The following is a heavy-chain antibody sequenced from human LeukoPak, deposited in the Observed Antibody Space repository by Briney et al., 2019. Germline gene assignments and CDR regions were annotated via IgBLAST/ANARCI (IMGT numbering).Heavy chain of an antibody. J-gene: IGHJ4*02. D-gene: IGHD4-11*01. V-gene: IGHV3-23*01. CDR1: GFTFSSYA. CDR2: ISGSGGST. Sequence: PGGSLRLSCAVSGFTFSSYAMSWVRQAPGKGLEWVSAISGSGGSTYYADSVKGRFIISRDNSNNTLYLQMNSLRVEDTAVYYCARRISNDYWGQGTLVTVSS. CDR3: ARRISNDY.